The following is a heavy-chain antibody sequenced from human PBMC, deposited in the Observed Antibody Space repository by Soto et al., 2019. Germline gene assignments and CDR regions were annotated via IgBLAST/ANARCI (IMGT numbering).Heavy chain of an antibody. V-gene: IGHV1-69*13. D-gene: IGHD6-6*01. CDR1: GGTFSSYA. Sequence: SVKVSCKASGGTFSSYAISWVRQAPGQGLEWMGGIIPIFGTASYAQKFQGRVTITADESTSTAYMELSSLRSEDTAVYYCARVPTRSIAARGWFDPWGQGTLVTVSS. CDR3: ARVPTRSIAARGWFDP. J-gene: IGHJ5*02. CDR2: IIPIFGTA.